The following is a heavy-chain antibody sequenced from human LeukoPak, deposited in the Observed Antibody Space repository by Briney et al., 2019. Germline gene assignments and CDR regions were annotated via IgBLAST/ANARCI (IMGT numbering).Heavy chain of an antibody. CDR2: FNPSGYST. D-gene: IGHD6-13*01. V-gene: IGHV1-46*01. CDR1: GYTFTNYY. CDR3: ARGGGTKSVAAAGLLNY. Sequence: ASVKVSCKASGYTFTNYYMHWVRQAPGQGLEWMGIFNPSGYSTHFAQKFQGRLTVTRDTSTSTVYMELRSLRSDDTAVYYCARGGGTKSVAAAGLLNYWGQGTLVIVSS. J-gene: IGHJ4*02.